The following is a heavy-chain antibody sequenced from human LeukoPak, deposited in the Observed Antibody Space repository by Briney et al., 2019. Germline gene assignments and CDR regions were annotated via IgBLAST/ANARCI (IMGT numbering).Heavy chain of an antibody. CDR1: GGTFSSYA. CDR3: ARDVRYVFNI. D-gene: IGHD2/OR15-2a*01. CDR2: IIPIFGTA. Sequence: ASVKVSCKASGGTFSSYAISWVRQAPGQGLEWMGGIIPIFGTANYAQMFQGRDTMTTETSTSTAYMELRSLRSDDTAVYYCARDVRYVFNIGAKG. J-gene: IGHJ6*03. V-gene: IGHV1-69*05.